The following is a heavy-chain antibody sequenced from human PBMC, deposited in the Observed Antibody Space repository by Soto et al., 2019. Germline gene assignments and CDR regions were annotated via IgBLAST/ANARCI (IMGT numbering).Heavy chain of an antibody. Sequence: EVQLVESGGSLVQPGGSLRLSCSASGFTFSSYSLNWVRQAPGKGLEWVAHIRSSGTPKHYADSVRGRFTISRDNAESSLFLQMNSLRDEDTAVYYCARGGWDDGGWLDYWGLGTLVTVSP. D-gene: IGHD6-19*01. CDR1: GFTFSSYS. V-gene: IGHV3-48*02. CDR3: ARGGWDDGGWLDY. CDR2: IRSSGTPK. J-gene: IGHJ4*02.